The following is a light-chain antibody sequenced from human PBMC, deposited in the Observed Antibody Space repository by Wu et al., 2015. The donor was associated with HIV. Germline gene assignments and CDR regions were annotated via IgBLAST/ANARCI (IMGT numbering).Light chain of an antibody. V-gene: IGKV1-5*03. Sequence: VGDRVTITCRASQSINNXLAWYQQKPGKAPKLLIYKASNLESGVPSRFSGSGSGTEFTLTISSLQPDDFATYHCQQYNSFSWTFGQGTKVEFK. CDR1: QSINNX. CDR3: QQYNSFSWT. J-gene: IGKJ1*01. CDR2: KAS.